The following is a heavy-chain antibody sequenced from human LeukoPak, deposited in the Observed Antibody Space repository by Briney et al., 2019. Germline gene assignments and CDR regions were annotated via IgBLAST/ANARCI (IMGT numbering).Heavy chain of an antibody. CDR1: GYTFTAYW. CDR3: ARYSSSSFHY. J-gene: IGHJ4*02. Sequence: GESLKISCKGSGYTFTAYWIGWVRQKPGKGLEFMGMIYPGDSDTRYSPSFQGQVTMSADKSINTAYLQWRGLQASDTATYYCARYSSSSFHYWGQGTLVTASS. V-gene: IGHV5-51*01. D-gene: IGHD4-11*01. CDR2: IYPGDSDT.